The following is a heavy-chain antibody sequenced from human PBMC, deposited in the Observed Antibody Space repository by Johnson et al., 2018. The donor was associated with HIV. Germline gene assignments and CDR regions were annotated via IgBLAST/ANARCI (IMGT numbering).Heavy chain of an antibody. D-gene: IGHD5-18*01. V-gene: IGHV3-30-3*01. Sequence: QVKLVESGGGVVQPGRSLRLSCAASGFTFSSYAMHWVRQAPGKGLEWVAVISYDGSNKYYADSVKGRFTISRDNAKNSLYLQMNSLRAEDTAVYYCARYALDTAMARTRDDAFDIWGQGTMVTVSS. J-gene: IGHJ3*02. CDR3: ARYALDTAMARTRDDAFDI. CDR1: GFTFSSYA. CDR2: ISYDGSNK.